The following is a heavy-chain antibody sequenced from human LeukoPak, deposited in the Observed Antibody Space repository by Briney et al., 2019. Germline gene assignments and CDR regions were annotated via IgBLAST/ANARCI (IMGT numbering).Heavy chain of an antibody. CDR3: ASAPRYSSSWPNNWFDP. D-gene: IGHD6-13*01. Sequence: SVKASCKASGGTFSSYAISWVRQAPGQGLEWMGGIIPIFGTANYAQKFQGRVTITADESTSTAYMELSSLRSEDTAVYFCASAPRYSSSWPNNWFDPWGQGTLVTVSS. CDR1: GGTFSSYA. V-gene: IGHV1-69*13. CDR2: IIPIFGTA. J-gene: IGHJ5*02.